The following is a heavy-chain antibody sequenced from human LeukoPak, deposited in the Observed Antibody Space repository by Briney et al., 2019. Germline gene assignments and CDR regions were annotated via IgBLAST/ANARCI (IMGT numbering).Heavy chain of an antibody. CDR2: INHSGST. Sequence: SETLSLTCAVYGGSFSGYYWSWIRQPPGKGLEWIGEINHSGSTNYNPSLKSRVTISVDTSKNQFSLKLSSVTAADTAVYYCARQGSSVGAKYYYYMDVWGKGTTVTTSS. D-gene: IGHD1-26*01. CDR1: GGSFSGYY. CDR3: ARQGSSVGAKYYYYMDV. J-gene: IGHJ6*03. V-gene: IGHV4-34*01.